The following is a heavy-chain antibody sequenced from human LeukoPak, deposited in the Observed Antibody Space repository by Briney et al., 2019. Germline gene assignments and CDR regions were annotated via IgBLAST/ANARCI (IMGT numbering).Heavy chain of an antibody. CDR2: IYPGDSDT. D-gene: IGHD6-13*01. CDR3: ARQTTSSWYLNRAYMDV. V-gene: IGHV5-51*01. Sequence: GESLKISCKGSGYNFTSYWIDWVRQMPGKGLQWMEIIYPGDSDTRYSPSFQGQVTISADKSISTAYLQWGSLKASDTAMYYCARQTTSSWYLNRAYMDVWGKGTTVTVSS. CDR1: GYNFTSYW. J-gene: IGHJ6*03.